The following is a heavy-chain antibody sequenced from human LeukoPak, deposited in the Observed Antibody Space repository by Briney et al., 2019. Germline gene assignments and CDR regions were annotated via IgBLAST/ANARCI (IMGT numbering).Heavy chain of an antibody. CDR3: ASSRWFDP. V-gene: IGHV4-39*07. CDR2: IYYSGST. J-gene: IGHJ5*02. CDR1: GGSISSSSYY. Sequence: PSETLSLTCTVSGGSISSSSYYWGWIRQPPGKGLEWIGSIYYSGSTYYNPSLKSRVTISVDTSKNQSSLKLSSVTAADTAVYYCASSRWFDPWGQGTLVTVSS.